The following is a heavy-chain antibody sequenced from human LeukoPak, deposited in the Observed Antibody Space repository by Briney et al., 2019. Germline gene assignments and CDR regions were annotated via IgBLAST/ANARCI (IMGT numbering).Heavy chain of an antibody. CDR3: ASGSGSYSFDY. Sequence: PSETLSLTCAVYGGSFRGYYWSWIRQPPGKGLEWIGEINHSGSTNHNPSLKSRVTISVDTSKNQFSLKLSSVTAADTAVYYCASGSGSYSFDYWGQGTLVTVSS. J-gene: IGHJ4*02. V-gene: IGHV4-34*01. D-gene: IGHD1-26*01. CDR1: GGSFRGYY. CDR2: INHSGST.